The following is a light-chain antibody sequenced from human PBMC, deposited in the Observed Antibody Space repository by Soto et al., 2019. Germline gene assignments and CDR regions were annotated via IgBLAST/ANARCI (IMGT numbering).Light chain of an antibody. CDR2: AAT. CDR1: QGISSW. Sequence: DIQMTQSPSAVSASVGDRVTITCRASQGISSWLACYQQKPGKAPKIVIYAATRLQNGVPSRFSGSGSGTDFTLTISSMQPEDFATYFCQQADSFPLTFGGGTKVEIK. CDR3: QQADSFPLT. J-gene: IGKJ4*01. V-gene: IGKV1-12*01.